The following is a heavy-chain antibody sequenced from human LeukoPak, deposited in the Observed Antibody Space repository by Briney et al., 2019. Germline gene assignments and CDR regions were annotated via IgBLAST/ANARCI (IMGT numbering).Heavy chain of an antibody. V-gene: IGHV4-39*01. Sequence: PSETLSLTCTVSGGSISSSSYYWGWIRQPPGKGLEWIGSIYYSGSTYYNPSLKSRVTTSVDTSKNQFSLKLSSVTAADTAVYYCASQRYNWNPDAFDIWGQGTMVTVSS. CDR2: IYYSGST. CDR3: ASQRYNWNPDAFDI. D-gene: IGHD1-20*01. J-gene: IGHJ3*02. CDR1: GGSISSSSYY.